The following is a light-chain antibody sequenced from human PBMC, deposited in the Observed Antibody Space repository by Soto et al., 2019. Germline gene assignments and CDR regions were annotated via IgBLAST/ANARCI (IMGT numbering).Light chain of an antibody. CDR2: DAS. CDR1: QFIDRW. V-gene: IGKV1-5*01. CDR3: LQYSGSSYT. Sequence: DIQMTQSPSTLSASVGDRVTITCRASQFIDRWLAWYQQKPGKDPQYLIFDASSLYGGVPLRFSGSGSGTEFDLTITSLQPDDSATYYCLQYSGSSYTFGQGTNVEIK. J-gene: IGKJ2*01.